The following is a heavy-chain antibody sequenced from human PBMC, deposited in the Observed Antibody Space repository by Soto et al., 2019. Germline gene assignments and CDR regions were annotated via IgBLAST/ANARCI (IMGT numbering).Heavy chain of an antibody. V-gene: IGHV3-15*03. CDR3: SSRDSINYYFDH. Sequence: GGSLRLSCAASGFTFSDAWMSWVRQAPGKGLEWVGRIKSKGSGGTTEYPAPVKGRFTISRDDSKNMLYLQMNSLKTDDTAVYYCSSRDSINYYFDHWGQGTPVTVSS. CDR1: GFTFSDAW. D-gene: IGHD2-21*02. CDR2: IKSKGSGGTT. J-gene: IGHJ4*02.